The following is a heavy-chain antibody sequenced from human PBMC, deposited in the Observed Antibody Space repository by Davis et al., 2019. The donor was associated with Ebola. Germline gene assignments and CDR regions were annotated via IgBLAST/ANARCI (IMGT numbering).Heavy chain of an antibody. CDR1: GFAFSIHW. CDR2: ISQDGGET. D-gene: IGHD2-2*01. J-gene: IGHJ4*02. Sequence: GESLKISCAAASGFAFSIHWMTWVRQAPGKGLEWVANISQDGGETYYADSVKGRFAISRDNAKNSLYLQMNSLSAEDTAIYYCARDAVPAAQDYWGQGNLVTVSS. V-gene: IGHV3-7*03. CDR3: ARDAVPAAQDY.